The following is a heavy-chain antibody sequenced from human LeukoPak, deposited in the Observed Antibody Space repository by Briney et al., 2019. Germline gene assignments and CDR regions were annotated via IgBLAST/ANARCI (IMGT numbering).Heavy chain of an antibody. CDR3: SIDPYGSGSYRSPGH. V-gene: IGHV1-24*01. CDR1: GYILPDLS. CDR2: FHREDNKG. J-gene: IGHJ4*02. Sequence: ASVKVSCKVSGYILPDLSIHWVRQIRGKGLEWMGGFHREDNKGTAAQTFQDRVTMTGDTSTDTFYMALSSLRSDDTAVYYCSIDPYGSGSYRSPGHWGQGTLVTVPS. D-gene: IGHD3-10*01.